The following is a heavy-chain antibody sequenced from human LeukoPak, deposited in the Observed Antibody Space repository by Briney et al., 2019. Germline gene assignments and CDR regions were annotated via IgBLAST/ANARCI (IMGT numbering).Heavy chain of an antibody. V-gene: IGHV4-30-4*01. D-gene: IGHD1-26*01. J-gene: IGHJ4*02. CDR3: ASVSVWELATHPGGSFDY. Sequence: SETLSLTCTVSGGLISRIEYYWSWIRQSPVKGLEWLGHIYHTGTTLNSPHLNNRLTVSVDSSRNQFSLTLNSVTAADTAVYYCASVSVWELATHPGGSFDYWGRGILVTVSS. CDR2: IYHTGTT. CDR1: GGLISRIEYY.